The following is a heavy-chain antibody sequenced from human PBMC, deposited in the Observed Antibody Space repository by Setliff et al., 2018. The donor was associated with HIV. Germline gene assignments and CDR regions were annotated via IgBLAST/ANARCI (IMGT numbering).Heavy chain of an antibody. V-gene: IGHV3-48*03. D-gene: IGHD2-8*01. Sequence: LRLSCAASGFSFSNYEMTWVRQAPGKGLEWVSSISISGTLIYYADSVKGRFTTTRANTKNSLYLQMNTLRAEDTAVYYCAALSLRTNAVYGIVSTRFDPWGQGTLVTVS. J-gene: IGHJ5*02. CDR1: GFSFSNYE. CDR2: ISISGTLI. CDR3: AALSLRTNAVYGIVSTRFDP.